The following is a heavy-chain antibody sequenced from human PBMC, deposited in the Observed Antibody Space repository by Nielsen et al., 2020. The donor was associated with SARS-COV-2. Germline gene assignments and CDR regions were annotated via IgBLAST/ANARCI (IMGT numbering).Heavy chain of an antibody. D-gene: IGHD1-26*01. V-gene: IGHV4-30-4*01. CDR2: IYYSGST. Sequence: SETLSLTCTVSGGSISSGDYYWSWIRQPPGKGLEWIGYIYYSGSTYYNPSLKSRVTISVDTSKNQFSLKLSSVTAADTAVYYCASTDSGSYAFDYWGQGTLVTVSS. CDR3: ASTDSGSYAFDY. CDR1: GGSISSGDYY. J-gene: IGHJ4*02.